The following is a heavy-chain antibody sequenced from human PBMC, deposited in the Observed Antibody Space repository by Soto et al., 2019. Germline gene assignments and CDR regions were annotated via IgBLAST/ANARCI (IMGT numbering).Heavy chain of an antibody. Sequence: LRLSCAASGFTISRSAMSWVRQAPGKGLEWVSAISDSGDTTHYADSVKGRFTIFSDTSKSTLYLQMNTLRAEDTAVYYCAKDKPGTTAFDDWGQGTLVTVSS. V-gene: IGHV3-23*01. CDR2: ISDSGDTT. D-gene: IGHD1-1*01. J-gene: IGHJ4*02. CDR1: GFTISRSA. CDR3: AKDKPGTTAFDD.